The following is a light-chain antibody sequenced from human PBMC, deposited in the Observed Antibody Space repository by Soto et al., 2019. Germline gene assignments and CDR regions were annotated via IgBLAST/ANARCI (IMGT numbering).Light chain of an antibody. Sequence: QSVLTQPASVSGSPGQSITISCTGTSSDVGAYDFVSWYQHYPGKAPKLVTFDVTHRPPGISDRFSGSKSANTASLTISGLQADDEAVYYCCAYAGSSILVFGGGTKLTVL. CDR2: DVT. V-gene: IGLV2-14*01. J-gene: IGLJ2*01. CDR3: CAYAGSSILV. CDR1: SSDVGAYDF.